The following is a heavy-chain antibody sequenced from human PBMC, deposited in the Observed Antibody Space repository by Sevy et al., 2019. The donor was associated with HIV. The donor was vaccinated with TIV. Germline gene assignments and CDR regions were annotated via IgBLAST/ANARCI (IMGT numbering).Heavy chain of an antibody. Sequence: SETLSLTCTVSGGSISSSSYYWGWIRQPPGKGLEWIGSIYYSGSTYYNPSLKSRVTISVDTSKNQFSLKLSSVTAADTAVYYCARGGDMIRGVIGSEYAFFHMDVWGPGTTVTVSS. CDR2: IYYSGST. V-gene: IGHV4-39*07. CDR3: ARGGDMIRGVIGSEYAFFHMDV. D-gene: IGHD3-10*01. CDR1: GGSISSSSYY. J-gene: IGHJ6*02.